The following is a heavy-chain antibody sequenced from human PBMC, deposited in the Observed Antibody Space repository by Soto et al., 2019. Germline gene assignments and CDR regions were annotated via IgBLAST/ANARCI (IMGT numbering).Heavy chain of an antibody. CDR1: GGSISSSSYY. D-gene: IGHD1-26*01. V-gene: IGHV4-39*01. J-gene: IGHJ4*02. CDR3: ARRIGSGTYSFDY. CDR2: IYYSGST. Sequence: SETLSLTCTVSGGSISSSSYYWGWIRQPPGKGLEWIGSIYYSGSTYYNPSLKSRVTISVDTSKNQFSLKLSSVTAADTAVYYCARRIGSGTYSFDYWGQGTLVTVSS.